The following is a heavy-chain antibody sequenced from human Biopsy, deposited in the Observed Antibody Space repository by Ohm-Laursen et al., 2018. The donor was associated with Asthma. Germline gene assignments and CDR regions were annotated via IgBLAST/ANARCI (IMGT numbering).Heavy chain of an antibody. V-gene: IGHV4-31*03. CDR1: GGPINIGDYY. Sequence: TLSLTCTVSGGPINIGDYYWSWIRQHPVKGLEWIGHIYYRGSTYYSLSLKSRVSISLDTSKNQFSLSLTSVTAADTAAYYCARTTYGHDGFDPWGQGTLVTVSS. CDR2: IYYRGST. CDR3: ARTTYGHDGFDP. J-gene: IGHJ5*02. D-gene: IGHD4-17*01.